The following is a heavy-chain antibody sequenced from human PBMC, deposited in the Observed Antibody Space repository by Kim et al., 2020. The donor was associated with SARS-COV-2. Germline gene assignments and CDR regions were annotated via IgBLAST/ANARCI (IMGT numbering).Heavy chain of an antibody. V-gene: IGHV3-53*05. CDR1: GFAVSTSY. J-gene: IGHJ4*02. Sequence: GGSLRLSCAASGFAVSTSYMTWVRQAPGKGLEWVSVIYRVDETNYAASVKGRFTISRDNSKNTLYLQMNSLKPDDAAVYYCAKDDELGFWHWGQGTLVTVSS. CDR2: IYRVDET. D-gene: IGHD7-27*01. CDR3: AKDDELGFWH.